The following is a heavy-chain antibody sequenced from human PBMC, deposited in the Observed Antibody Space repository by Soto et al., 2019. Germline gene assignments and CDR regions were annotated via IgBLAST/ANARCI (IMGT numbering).Heavy chain of an antibody. CDR3: ARAVAAACRLLYYYYYGMDV. D-gene: IGHD6-13*01. V-gene: IGHV5-10-1*01. CDR2: IDPSDSYT. J-gene: IGHJ6*02. Sequence: PGESLKISCKASGYNFTSYWISWVRQMPGKGLEWMGRIDPSDSYTNYSPSFQGHVTISADQSISTAYLQWSSLKSSDTAMYYCARAVAAACRLLYYYYYGMDVWGQGATFTVSS. CDR1: GYNFTSYW.